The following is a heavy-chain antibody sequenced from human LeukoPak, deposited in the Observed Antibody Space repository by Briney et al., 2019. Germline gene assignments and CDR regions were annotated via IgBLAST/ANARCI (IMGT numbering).Heavy chain of an antibody. Sequence: PGGSLRLSCAASGFTFSSFTMSWVRQAPGKGLEWVSAISGSGGSTYYADSVKGRFTISRDNSKNTLYLQMNSLRAEDTAVYYCAKDAPERLVPSGFDYWGQGTLVTVSS. CDR3: AKDAPERLVPSGFDY. D-gene: IGHD6-6*01. V-gene: IGHV3-23*01. J-gene: IGHJ4*02. CDR2: ISGSGGST. CDR1: GFTFSSFT.